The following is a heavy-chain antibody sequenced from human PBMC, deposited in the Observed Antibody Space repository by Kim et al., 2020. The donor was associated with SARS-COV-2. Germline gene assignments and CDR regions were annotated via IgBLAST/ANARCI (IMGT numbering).Heavy chain of an antibody. Sequence: GGSLRLSCVVSGFTFSKYWMSWVRQAPGKRPEWVANMNQDGSEKYYLAFVRGRFTISRDNAKRSLYLQMDSLRVEDTAVYYCARDVLLRDPPYYFDSWGQGTLVTVSS. J-gene: IGHJ4*02. CDR3: ARDVLLRDPPYYFDS. V-gene: IGHV3-7*01. CDR2: MNQDGSEK. CDR1: GFTFSKYW. D-gene: IGHD3-10*01.